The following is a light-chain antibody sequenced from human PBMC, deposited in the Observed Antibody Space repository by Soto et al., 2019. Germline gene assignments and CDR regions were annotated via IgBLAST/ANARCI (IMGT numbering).Light chain of an antibody. CDR1: SSDVGGYDY. J-gene: IGLJ1*01. Sequence: QSALTQPASVSVSPGQSITISCTGTSSDVGGYDYVSWYQQHPDKAPELMIYDVNNRPSGVSNRFSGSKSGNTASLTISGLQAEDEADYYCSSYTSSRYVFGTGTKVTVL. CDR3: SSYTSSRYV. CDR2: DVN. V-gene: IGLV2-14*01.